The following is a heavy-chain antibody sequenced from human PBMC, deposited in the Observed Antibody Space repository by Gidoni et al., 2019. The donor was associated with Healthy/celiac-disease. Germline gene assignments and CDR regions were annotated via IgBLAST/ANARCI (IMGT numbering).Heavy chain of an antibody. J-gene: IGHJ4*02. CDR3: ARGPPPGDYFDY. V-gene: IGHV4-59*01. D-gene: IGHD3-10*01. CDR1: GGSISSYY. CDR2: IYYSGST. Sequence: QVQLQESGPGLVKPSETLSLTCTVSGGSISSYYWSWIRQPPGKGLEWIGYIYYSGSTNYNPSLQSRVTISVDTSKNQFSLKLSSVTAADTAVYYCARGPPPGDYFDYWGQGTLVTVSS.